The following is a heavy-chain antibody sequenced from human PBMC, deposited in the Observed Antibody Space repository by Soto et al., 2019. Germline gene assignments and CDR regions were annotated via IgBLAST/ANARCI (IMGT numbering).Heavy chain of an antibody. J-gene: IGHJ4*02. Sequence: GGSLRLSCAASGFTFSSYAMGWVRQAPGKGLEWVSAISGSGGSTYYADSVKGRFTISRDNSKNTLYLQMNSLRAEDTAVYYCAIAPTVVSPFDYWGQGTLVTVSS. V-gene: IGHV3-23*01. D-gene: IGHD4-17*01. CDR1: GFTFSSYA. CDR2: ISGSGGST. CDR3: AIAPTVVSPFDY.